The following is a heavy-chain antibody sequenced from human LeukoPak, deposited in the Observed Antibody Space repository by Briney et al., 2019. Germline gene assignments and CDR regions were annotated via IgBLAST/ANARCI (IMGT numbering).Heavy chain of an antibody. D-gene: IGHD3-22*01. CDR1: GFTFSIFW. CDR3: SASYGSSGNK. J-gene: IGHJ4*02. V-gene: IGHV3-7*01. CDR2: IKQDGSAK. Sequence: GGSLRLSCAASGFTFSIFWMSWVRQAPGKGLEWVANIKQDGSAKYYVDSVKGRFTISRDNARNSLYLEMNNLRAEDTAIYYFSASYGSSGNKWGQGNLVTGS.